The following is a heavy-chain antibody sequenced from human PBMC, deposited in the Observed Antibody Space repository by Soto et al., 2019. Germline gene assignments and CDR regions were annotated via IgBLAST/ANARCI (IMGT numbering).Heavy chain of an antibody. CDR3: AKDEITMVRGVYYYYGMDV. V-gene: IGHV3-23*01. CDR2: ISGSGGST. J-gene: IGHJ6*02. Sequence: PGGSLRLSCAASGFTFSSYAMSWVRQAPGKGLEWVSAISGSGGSTYYADSVKGRFTIPRDNSKNTLYLQMNSLRAEDTAVYYCAKDEITMVRGVYYYYGMDVWGQGTTVTVSS. CDR1: GFTFSSYA. D-gene: IGHD3-10*01.